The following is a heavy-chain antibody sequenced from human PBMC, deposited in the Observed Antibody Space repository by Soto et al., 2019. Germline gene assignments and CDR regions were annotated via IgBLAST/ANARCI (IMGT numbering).Heavy chain of an antibody. V-gene: IGHV3-21*01. CDR2: ISSSSSYI. CDR3: AREGIAAALDY. Sequence: GGSLRLSCAASGFTFSSYSMNWVRQAPGKGLEWVSSISSSSSYIYYADSVKGRFTISRDNAKNSLYLQVNSLRAEDTAVYYCAREGIAAALDYWGQGALVTVSS. D-gene: IGHD6-13*01. J-gene: IGHJ4*02. CDR1: GFTFSSYS.